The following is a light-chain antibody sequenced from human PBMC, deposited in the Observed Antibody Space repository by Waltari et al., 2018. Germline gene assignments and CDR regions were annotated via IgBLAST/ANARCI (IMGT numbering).Light chain of an antibody. V-gene: IGKV4-1*01. J-gene: IGKJ3*01. CDR2: WAS. CDR3: QQYYTTPFT. CDR1: RTLFYSSKNRTY. Sequence: DIVMTQSPNSLPVALGERATISCKSSRTLFYSSKNRTYLGWHQQKPGQPPKLLIYWASTRESGVPAGFSGSGSGTDFTLTISSLQAEDVAVYYCQQYYTTPFTFGPGTKVEIK.